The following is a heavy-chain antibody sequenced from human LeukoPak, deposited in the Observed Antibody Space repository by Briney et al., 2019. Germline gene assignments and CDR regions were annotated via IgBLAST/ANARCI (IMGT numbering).Heavy chain of an antibody. CDR1: GYTFTDYY. D-gene: IGHD4-11*01. CDR2: INPNSGDT. CDR3: ARDHFAGTYSNHY. V-gene: IGHV1-2*06. J-gene: IGHJ4*02. Sequence: ASVKVSCKASGYTFTDYYMHWVRQAPGQGLEWMGRINPNSGDTIYAQKFQGRVTMNRDTSITTAYMELSRLTSDDTAVYYCARDHFAGTYSNHYWGQGTLVTVSS.